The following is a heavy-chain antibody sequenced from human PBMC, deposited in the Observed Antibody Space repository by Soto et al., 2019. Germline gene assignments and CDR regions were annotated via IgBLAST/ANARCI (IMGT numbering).Heavy chain of an antibody. Sequence: PVGSLRLSCAASGFTFSSYGMHWVRQAPGKGLEWVAVISYDGSNKYYADSVKGRFTISRDNSKNTLYLQMNSLRAEDTAVYYCAKWENGMDVWGQGTTVTVSS. CDR2: ISYDGSNK. V-gene: IGHV3-30*18. J-gene: IGHJ6*02. D-gene: IGHD1-26*01. CDR3: AKWENGMDV. CDR1: GFTFSSYG.